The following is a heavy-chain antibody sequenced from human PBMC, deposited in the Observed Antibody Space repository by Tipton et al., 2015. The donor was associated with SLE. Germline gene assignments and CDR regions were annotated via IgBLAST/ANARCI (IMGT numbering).Heavy chain of an antibody. Sequence: SLRLSCAASGFTFSSYWMSWVRQTPGKGLEWVANIKEDGSDKYYLDSVKGRLTISRDNAKNSLWLQMNSLRVEDTAVYYCARDAGGLEDYMDVWGKGTTVTVS. CDR1: GFTFSSYW. D-gene: IGHD3-10*01. CDR2: IKEDGSDK. J-gene: IGHJ6*03. V-gene: IGHV3-7*01. CDR3: ARDAGGLEDYMDV.